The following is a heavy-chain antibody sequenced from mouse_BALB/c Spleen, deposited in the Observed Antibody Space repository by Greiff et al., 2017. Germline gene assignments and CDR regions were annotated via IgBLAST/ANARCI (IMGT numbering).Heavy chain of an antibody. CDR1: GFTFSSFG. J-gene: IGHJ4*01. CDR3: ARTPNRYEGGDYAMDY. V-gene: IGHV5-17*02. D-gene: IGHD2-14*01. CDR2: ISSGSSTI. Sequence: EVQLVESGGGLVQPGGSRKLSCAASGFTFSSFGMHWVRQAPEKGLEWVAYISSGSSTIYYADTVKGRFTISRDNPKNTLFLQMTSLRSEDTAMYYCARTPNRYEGGDYAMDYWGQGTSVTVSS.